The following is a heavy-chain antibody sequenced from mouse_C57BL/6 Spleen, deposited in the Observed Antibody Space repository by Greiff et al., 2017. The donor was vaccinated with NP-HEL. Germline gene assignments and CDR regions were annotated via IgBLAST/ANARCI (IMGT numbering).Heavy chain of an antibody. D-gene: IGHD2-5*01. CDR2: IDPSVSET. Sequence: QVQLQQPGAELVRPGSSVKLSCKASGYTFTSYWMPWVKQRPIQGLEWIGNIDPSVSETHYNQKFKANATLTVDKSSSTAYMQLSSLTSEDSAVYYCARSYSNYWYFDVWGTGTTVTVSS. CDR3: ARSYSNYWYFDV. J-gene: IGHJ1*03. V-gene: IGHV1-52*01. CDR1: GYTFTSYW.